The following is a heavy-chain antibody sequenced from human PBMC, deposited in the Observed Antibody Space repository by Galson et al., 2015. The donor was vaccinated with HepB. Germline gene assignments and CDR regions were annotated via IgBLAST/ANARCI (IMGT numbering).Heavy chain of an antibody. CDR1: GRTFSTYT. CDR2: IIPILDIA. J-gene: IGHJ4*02. V-gene: IGHV1-69*04. Sequence: SVKVSCKASGRTFSTYTLSCVRQAPGQGLEWMGRIIPILDIADYAQKFQDRVTITADQSTSTAYMELSSLRSEDTALYYCAREGLAEDAAVADTYGLWGPGTLVTVSS. CDR3: AREGLAEDAAVADTYGL. D-gene: IGHD6-19*01.